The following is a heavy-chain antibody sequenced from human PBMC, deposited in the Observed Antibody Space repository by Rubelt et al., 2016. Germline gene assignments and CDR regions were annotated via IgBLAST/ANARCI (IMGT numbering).Heavy chain of an antibody. J-gene: IGHJ4*02. CDR2: ISSSSSTI. CDR3: VSSGHSYDEGH. V-gene: IGHV3-48*04. Sequence: VRQAPGKGLEWVSYISSSSSTIYYADSVKGRFTISRDNAKNSLDLQMTSLRAEDTAVYYCVSSGHSYDEGHWGQGTQVTVSS. D-gene: IGHD5-18*01.